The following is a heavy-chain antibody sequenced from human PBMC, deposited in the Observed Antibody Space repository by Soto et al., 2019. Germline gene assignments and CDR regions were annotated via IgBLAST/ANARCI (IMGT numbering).Heavy chain of an antibody. CDR2: IIPILGIA. D-gene: IGHD6-13*01. V-gene: IGHV1-69*02. CDR3: ARSNLAAAGAGSGP. Sequence: QVQLVQSGAEVKKPGSSVKVSCKASGGTFSSYTISWVRQAPGQGLEWMGRIIPILGIANYAQKFQGRVTXXAXKXMSTAYMERSSLRSEDTAVYYCARSNLAAAGAGSGPWGQGTLVTVSS. J-gene: IGHJ5*02. CDR1: GGTFSSYT.